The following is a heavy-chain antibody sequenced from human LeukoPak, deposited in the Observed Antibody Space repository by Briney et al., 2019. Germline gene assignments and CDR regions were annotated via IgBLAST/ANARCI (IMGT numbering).Heavy chain of an antibody. V-gene: IGHV3-21*01. D-gene: IGHD3-9*01. J-gene: IGHJ4*02. CDR1: GFTFSSYS. Sequence: GGSLRLSCAASGFTFSSYSMNWVRQAPGKGLEWVSSISSSSSYIYYADSVKGRFTISRDNAKNSLYLQMNSLRAEDTAVYYCVRDPPMYYDILTGYPADYWGQGTLVTVSS. CDR2: ISSSSSYI. CDR3: VRDPPMYYDILTGYPADY.